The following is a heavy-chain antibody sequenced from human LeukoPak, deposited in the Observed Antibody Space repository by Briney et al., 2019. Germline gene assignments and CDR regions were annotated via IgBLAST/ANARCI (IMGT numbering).Heavy chain of an antibody. CDR1: GFTFSSYA. CDR2: IGGSGGDT. V-gene: IGHV3-23*01. J-gene: IGHJ6*02. CDR3: ARDLRYCTTAACYYSGMGV. D-gene: IGHD2-8*01. Sequence: GGSLRLSCAASGFTFSSYAMSWVRQAPGKGLEWVAGIGGSGGDTYYADSVRGRFTISTDNSKNTLYLQMNSLRAEDSAAYYCARDLRYCTTAACYYSGMGVWGQGTTVTVSS.